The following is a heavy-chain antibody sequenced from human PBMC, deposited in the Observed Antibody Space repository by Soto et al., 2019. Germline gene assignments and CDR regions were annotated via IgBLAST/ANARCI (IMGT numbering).Heavy chain of an antibody. J-gene: IGHJ6*02. V-gene: IGHV1-24*01. CDR3: ATGEQRLGVYYCYGMDV. Sequence: ASVKVSCKVSGYTLTELSMHWVRQAPGKGLEWMGGFDPEDGETIYAQKFQGRVTMTEDTSTDTAYMELSSLRSEDTAVYYCATGEQRLGVYYCYGMDVWGQGITVTLSS. CDR2: FDPEDGET. CDR1: GYTLTELS. D-gene: IGHD3-10*01.